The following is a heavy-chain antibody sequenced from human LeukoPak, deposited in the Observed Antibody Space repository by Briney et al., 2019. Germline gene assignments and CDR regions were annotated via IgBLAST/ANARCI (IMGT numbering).Heavy chain of an antibody. CDR2: ISYGGGDK. V-gene: IGHV3-30-3*01. Sequence: PGRSLRLSCAASGVTFSRYAMHWVRQAPGKGLEWVAVISYGGGDKDYADSVKGRFTTSRDNSKNTLYPQMRSPGAEATAVYYCAREVTTVGTTRFDSWGQGTLVTVSS. D-gene: IGHD4-17*01. CDR1: GVTFSRYA. CDR3: AREVTTVGTTRFDS. J-gene: IGHJ4*02.